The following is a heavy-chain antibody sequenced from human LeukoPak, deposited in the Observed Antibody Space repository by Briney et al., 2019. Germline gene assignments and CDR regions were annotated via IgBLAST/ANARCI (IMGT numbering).Heavy chain of an antibody. CDR3: ARGLYCSGGTCFKPLDF. D-gene: IGHD2-15*01. CDR1: GFTFGDYY. CDR2: IGTTTSYT. J-gene: IGHJ4*02. V-gene: IGHV3-11*06. Sequence: GGSLRLSCITYGFTFGDYYMSWVRQAPGRGLEWVSYIGTTTSYTNYADSVKGRFTISRDNAKNSLYLQMNSLGAEDTALYYCARGLYCSGGTCFKPLDFWGQGTLVTVSS.